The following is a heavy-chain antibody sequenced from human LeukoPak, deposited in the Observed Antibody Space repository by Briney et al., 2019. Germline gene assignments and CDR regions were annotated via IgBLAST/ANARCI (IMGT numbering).Heavy chain of an antibody. CDR1: GYTFTNFD. CDR3: ARAPPYYYGSGNWFDP. V-gene: IGHV1-8*01. CDR2: MNPNSGNT. D-gene: IGHD3-10*01. J-gene: IGHJ5*02. Sequence: GASVKVSCKASGYTFTNFDINWVRQAAGQGLEWMGWMNPNSGNTGYAQKFQGRVTMTTDTSTSTAYMELRSLRSDDTAVYYCARAPPYYYGSGNWFDPWGQGTLVTVSS.